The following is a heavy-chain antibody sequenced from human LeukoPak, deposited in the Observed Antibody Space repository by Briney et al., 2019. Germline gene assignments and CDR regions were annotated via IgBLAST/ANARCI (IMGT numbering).Heavy chain of an antibody. CDR3: ARGLHLRYYGRSGYFDY. J-gene: IGHJ4*02. CDR2: INPSGGYT. D-gene: IGHD3-22*01. CDR1: GYTFTNYY. V-gene: IGHV1-46*01. Sequence: ASVKVSCKASGYTFTNYYMHWVRQAPGQGLEWMGLINPSGGYTNYAQKSQGRVTMTRDTSTSTVYMELSSLRSEDTAVYYCARGLHLRYYGRSGYFDYWGQGTLVTVSS.